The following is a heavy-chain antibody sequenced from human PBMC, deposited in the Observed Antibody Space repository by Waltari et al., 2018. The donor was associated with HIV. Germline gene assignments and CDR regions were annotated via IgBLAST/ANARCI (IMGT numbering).Heavy chain of an antibody. CDR3: ARDRQLDY. CDR2: INHSGST. D-gene: IGHD6-13*01. J-gene: IGHJ4*02. CDR1: GGSFSGYY. V-gene: IGHV4-34*01. Sequence: QVQLQQWGAGLLKPSETLSLTCAVYGGSFSGYYWSWIRQPPGKGLEWIGEINHSGSTNYNPALKSRVTISVDTSKNQCSLKLRSVTAADTAVYYCARDRQLDYWGQGTLVTVSS.